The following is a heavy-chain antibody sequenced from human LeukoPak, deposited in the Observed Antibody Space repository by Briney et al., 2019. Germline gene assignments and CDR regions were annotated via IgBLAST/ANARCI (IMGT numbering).Heavy chain of an antibody. CDR1: GGSFSGYY. Sequence: PSETLSLTCAVYGGSFSGYYWSWIRQPPGKGLEWIGEINHSGSTNYNPSLKSRVTISVDTSKNQFSLKLSSVTAADTAVYYCARAKRGTTSLGSDYWGQGTLVTVPS. D-gene: IGHD1-7*01. V-gene: IGHV4-34*01. J-gene: IGHJ4*02. CDR2: INHSGST. CDR3: ARAKRGTTSLGSDY.